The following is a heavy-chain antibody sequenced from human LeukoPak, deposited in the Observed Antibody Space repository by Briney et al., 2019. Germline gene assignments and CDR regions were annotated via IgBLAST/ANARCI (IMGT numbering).Heavy chain of an antibody. D-gene: IGHD1-26*01. CDR3: ASALRIYYYFDY. J-gene: IGHJ4*02. V-gene: IGHV3-23*01. CDR1: GFTFSSYS. Sequence: GGSLRLSCAASGFTFSSYSMNWVRQAPGKGLEWVSAISDSDGNTYYADSVKGRFTISRDNSKNTLYLQMNSLRAEDTAVYYCASALRIYYYFDYWGQGTLVTVSS. CDR2: ISDSDGNT.